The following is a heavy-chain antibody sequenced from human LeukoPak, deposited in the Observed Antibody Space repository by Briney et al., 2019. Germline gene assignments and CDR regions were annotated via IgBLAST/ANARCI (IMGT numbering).Heavy chain of an antibody. J-gene: IGHJ4*02. Sequence: SETLSLTCTVSGGSISSGGYYWSWIRQHPGKGLEWIGYIYYSGSTYYNPSLKSRVTISVDTSKNQFSLKLSSVTAADTAVYYCATRSTSSFDYWGQGTLVTVSS. V-gene: IGHV4-31*03. CDR3: ATRSTSSFDY. D-gene: IGHD3-10*01. CDR2: IYYSGST. CDR1: GGSISSGGYY.